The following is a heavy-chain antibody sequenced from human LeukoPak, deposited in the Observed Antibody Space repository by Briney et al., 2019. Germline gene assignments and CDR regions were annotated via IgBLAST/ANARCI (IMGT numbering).Heavy chain of an antibody. Sequence: SETLSLTCTVSGGSISSYYWSWIRQPAGKGLEWIGRIYTSGSTNYNPSLKSRVTMSVDTSKNQFSLKLSPVTAADTAVYYCARDLYSSSWYDWFDPWGQGTLVTVSS. J-gene: IGHJ5*02. CDR3: ARDLYSSSWYDWFDP. CDR2: IYTSGST. V-gene: IGHV4-4*07. CDR1: GGSISSYY. D-gene: IGHD6-13*01.